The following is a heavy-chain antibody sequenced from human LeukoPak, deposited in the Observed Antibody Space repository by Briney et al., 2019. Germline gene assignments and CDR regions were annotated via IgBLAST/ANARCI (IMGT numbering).Heavy chain of an antibody. CDR2: IYYSGST. CDR1: GGSISSYY. J-gene: IGHJ4*02. V-gene: IGHV4-59*01. D-gene: IGHD5-12*01. CDR3: ARSVDIVATIWGN. Sequence: PSETLSLTCTVSGGSISSYYWSWIRQPPGKGLEWIGYIYYSGSTNYNPSLKSRVIISVDTSKNQFSLKLSSVTAADTAVYYCARSVDIVATIWGNWGQGTLVTVSS.